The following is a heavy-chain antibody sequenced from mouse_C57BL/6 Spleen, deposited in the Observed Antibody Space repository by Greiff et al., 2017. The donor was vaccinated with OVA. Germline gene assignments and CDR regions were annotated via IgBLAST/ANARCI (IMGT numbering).Heavy chain of an antibody. D-gene: IGHD2-2*01. CDR3: ARTFMVTTVYYYAMDY. CDR1: GFTFSDYG. Sequence: DVKLVESGGGLVKPGGSLKLSCAASGFTFSDYGMHWVRQAPEKGLAWVAYISSGSSTIYYADTVKGRFTISRDNAKNTLFLQMTSLRSEDTAMYYCARTFMVTTVYYYAMDYWGQGTSVTVSS. V-gene: IGHV5-17*01. CDR2: ISSGSSTI. J-gene: IGHJ4*01.